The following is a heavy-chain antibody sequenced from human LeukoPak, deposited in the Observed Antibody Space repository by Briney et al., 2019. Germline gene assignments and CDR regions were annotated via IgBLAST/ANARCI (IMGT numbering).Heavy chain of an antibody. CDR1: GFTFSSYW. V-gene: IGHV3-7*01. J-gene: IGHJ4*02. CDR3: ARDPYRDY. CDR2: IIQDGSEK. D-gene: IGHD3-16*01. Sequence: PGGSLRLSCAVSGFTFSSYWMSWVRQTPGKGLEWVANIIQDGSEKSYVDSVKGRFTISRDNAKNSLYLQMNSLRAEDTAVYYCARDPYRDYWGQGTLVTVSS.